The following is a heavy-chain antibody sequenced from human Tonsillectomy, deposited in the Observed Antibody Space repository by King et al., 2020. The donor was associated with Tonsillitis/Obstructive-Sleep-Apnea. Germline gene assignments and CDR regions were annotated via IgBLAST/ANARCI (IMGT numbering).Heavy chain of an antibody. V-gene: IGHV3-33*01. CDR1: GFTFSSYG. CDR2: ILYDGSNK. CDR3: ARDSHYGANSIRAFDY. D-gene: IGHD4-23*01. Sequence: VQLVESGGGVVQPGRSLRLSCAASGFTFSSYGMHWVRQAPGKGLEWVAIILYDGSNKYYADSVEGRFTISRDNSKNTLYLQMNSLRAEDTAIYYCARDSHYGANSIRAFDYWGQGTLVTVSS. J-gene: IGHJ4*02.